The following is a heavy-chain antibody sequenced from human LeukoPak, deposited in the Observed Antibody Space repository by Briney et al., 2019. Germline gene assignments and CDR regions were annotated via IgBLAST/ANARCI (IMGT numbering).Heavy chain of an antibody. D-gene: IGHD1-26*01. CDR2: LNPNSGGT. CDR3: ARSVGVLQYYYYYMDV. CDR1: GYTFSVYW. Sequence: GASVKVSCKASGYTFSVYWIHWVRLAPGQGPEWMGWLNPNSGGTTFAQKSQGRVTMTRDTSTSTVYMELSSLRSEDTAVYYCARSVGVLQYYYYYMDVWGKGTTVTISS. V-gene: IGHV1-2*02. J-gene: IGHJ6*03.